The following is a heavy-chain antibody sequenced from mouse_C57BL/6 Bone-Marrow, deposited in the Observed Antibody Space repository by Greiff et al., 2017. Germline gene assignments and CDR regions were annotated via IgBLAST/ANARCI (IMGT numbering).Heavy chain of an antibody. CDR3: AREKRDYDLGAWFSF. J-gene: IGHJ3*01. V-gene: IGHV1-9*01. CDR2: ILPGSGST. D-gene: IGHD2-4*01. Sequence: QVQLQQSGAELMKPGASVKLSCKATGYTFTGYWIARVKQRPGHGLEWIGEILPGSGSTNYNEKVKGKDTFTADTYSNTAYMQLSVLTTEDSAIYYCAREKRDYDLGAWFSFCGPGTLVTVSA. CDR1: GYTFTGYW.